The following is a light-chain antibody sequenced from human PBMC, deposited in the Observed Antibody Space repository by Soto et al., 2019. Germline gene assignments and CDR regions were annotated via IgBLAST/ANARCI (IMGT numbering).Light chain of an antibody. CDR3: QHYHSWPLT. Sequence: EIVMTQSPATLSVSPGERATLSCRASQGGGTTLAWYQQKPGQTPRLLIYAASTRSTGVPARCSGSGSGTEFTLTINSQQSEDFAVYSCQHYHSWPLTFGGGTKLEIK. CDR2: AAS. CDR1: QGGGTT. V-gene: IGKV3-15*01. J-gene: IGKJ4*01.